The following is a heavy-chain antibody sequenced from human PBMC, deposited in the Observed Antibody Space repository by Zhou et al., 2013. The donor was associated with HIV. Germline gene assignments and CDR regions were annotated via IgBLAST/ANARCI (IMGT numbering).Heavy chain of an antibody. CDR2: IIPILGIA. D-gene: IGHD2-21*01. Sequence: QVQLVQSGAEVKKPGSSVKVSCKASGGTFSSYAISWVRQAPGQGLEWMGRIIPILGIANYAQKFQGRVTITADKSTSTAYMELSSLRSEDTAVYYCARDRGTPSTYCGGDCYSLDYWGQGTLVTVSS. V-gene: IGHV1-69*04. J-gene: IGHJ4*02. CDR3: ARDRGTPSTYCGGDCYSLDY. CDR1: GGTFSSYA.